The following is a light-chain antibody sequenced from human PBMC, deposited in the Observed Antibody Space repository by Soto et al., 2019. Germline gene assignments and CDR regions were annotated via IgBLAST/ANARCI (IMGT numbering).Light chain of an antibody. Sequence: QSALTQPASVSGSPGQSVTISCTGTSSDFGXXKFVSWYQHXXGKVPKVIIYETSKRPSGVSDRFSGSKSGNTASLTISGXXAEDEADYYCFSFTSXNTXVFGSXTKLTVL. J-gene: IGLJ1*01. CDR2: ETS. CDR3: FSFTSXNTXV. CDR1: SSDFGXXKF. V-gene: IGLV2-23*01.